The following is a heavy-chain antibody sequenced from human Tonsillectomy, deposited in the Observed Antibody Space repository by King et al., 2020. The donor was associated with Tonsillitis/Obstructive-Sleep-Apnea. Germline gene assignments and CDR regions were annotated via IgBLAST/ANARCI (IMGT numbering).Heavy chain of an antibody. CDR1: GGSISSYY. D-gene: IGHD3-10*01. CDR3: ARHYGSGSYYRRAFDY. CDR2: IYYSGST. V-gene: IGHV4-59*01. Sequence: QLQESGPGLVKPSETLSLTCTVSGGSISSYYWSWIRQPPGKGLEWIGYIYYSGSTNYNPSLKSRVTISVDTSKNQFSPKLSSVTAADTAVYYCARHYGSGSYYRRAFDYWGQGTLVTVSS. J-gene: IGHJ4*02.